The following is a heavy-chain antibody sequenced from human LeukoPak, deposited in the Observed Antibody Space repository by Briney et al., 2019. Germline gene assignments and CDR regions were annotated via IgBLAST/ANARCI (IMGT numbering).Heavy chain of an antibody. Sequence: PGGSLRFSCAASGFTFSSYSMNWVRQAPGKGLEWVSSISSSSSYIHYADSVKGRFTISRDNAKNSLYLQMNSLRAEDTAVYYCARDIGTYYDILRRYGMDVWGQGTTVTVSS. D-gene: IGHD3-9*01. CDR2: ISSSSSYI. CDR1: GFTFSSYS. CDR3: ARDIGTYYDILRRYGMDV. V-gene: IGHV3-21*01. J-gene: IGHJ6*02.